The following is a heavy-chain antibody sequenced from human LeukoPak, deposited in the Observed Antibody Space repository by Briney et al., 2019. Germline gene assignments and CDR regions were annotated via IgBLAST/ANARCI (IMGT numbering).Heavy chain of an antibody. Sequence: GGSLRLSCAASGFTFSSYGMSWVRQAPGKGLEWVSAISGSGGSTYYADSVKGRFTISRDNSKNTLYLQMNSLRAEDTAVYYCAKSSEYYYGSGSYYAFFDSWGQGTLATVSS. CDR2: ISGSGGST. J-gene: IGHJ4*02. CDR1: GFTFSSYG. V-gene: IGHV3-23*01. CDR3: AKSSEYYYGSGSYYAFFDS. D-gene: IGHD3-10*01.